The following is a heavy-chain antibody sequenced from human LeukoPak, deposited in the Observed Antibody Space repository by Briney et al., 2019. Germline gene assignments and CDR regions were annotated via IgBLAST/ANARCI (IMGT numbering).Heavy chain of an antibody. CDR2: IKQDGSEK. CDR3: AKWGDFWTGLNSWYFEL. V-gene: IGHV3-7*03. Sequence: GGSLRLSCSASGFTFSNYYMTWVRQAPGKAREWVAFIKQDGSEKAYVDSVKGRFTISRDNSKNTHYLQMSSLTAEDTAVYYCAKWGDFWTGLNSWYFELWGRGTLVTVSS. D-gene: IGHD3/OR15-3a*01. CDR1: GFTFSNYY. J-gene: IGHJ2*01.